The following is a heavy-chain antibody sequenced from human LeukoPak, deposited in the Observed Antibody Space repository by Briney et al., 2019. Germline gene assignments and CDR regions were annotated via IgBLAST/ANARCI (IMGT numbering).Heavy chain of an antibody. CDR2: ISSSGST. J-gene: IGHJ6*03. Sequence: PSETLSLTCTVSGGSISSRYWIWIRQSPEKGLEWIGDISSSGSTGYNPSLRSRVTISLDTSKNQFSLNLSSVTAADTAVYYCARGAFRGFYAFFYMDVWGKGTTVTVSS. V-gene: IGHV4-59*11. D-gene: IGHD5/OR15-5a*01. CDR3: ARGAFRGFYAFFYMDV. CDR1: GGSISSRY.